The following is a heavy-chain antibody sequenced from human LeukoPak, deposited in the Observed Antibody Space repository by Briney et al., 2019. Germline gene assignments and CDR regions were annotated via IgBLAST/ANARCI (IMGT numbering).Heavy chain of an antibody. J-gene: IGHJ5*02. V-gene: IGHV4-30-4*08. D-gene: IGHD4-23*01. CDR3: ARADYGGNSVSDP. CDR2: IYYSGST. CDR1: GGSISSGDYY. Sequence: SQTLSLTCTVSGGSISSGDYYWSWIRQPPGKGLEWIGYIYYSGSTYYNPSLKSRVTISADTSKNQFSLKLSSVTAADTAVYYCARADYGGNSVSDPWGQGTLVTVSS.